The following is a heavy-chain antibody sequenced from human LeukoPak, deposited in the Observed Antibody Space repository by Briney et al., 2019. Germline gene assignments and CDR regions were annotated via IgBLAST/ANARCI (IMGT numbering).Heavy chain of an antibody. CDR3: AKIIVGATDYYYYMDV. D-gene: IGHD1-26*01. CDR1: GYTFTSYG. J-gene: IGHJ6*03. CDR2: ISAYNGNT. Sequence: ASVKVSCKASGYTFTSYGISWVRQAPGQGLEWMRWISAYNGNTNYAQKLQGRVTMTTDTSTSTAYMELRSLRSDDTAVYYCAKIIVGATDYYYYMDVWGKGTTVTVSS. V-gene: IGHV1-18*01.